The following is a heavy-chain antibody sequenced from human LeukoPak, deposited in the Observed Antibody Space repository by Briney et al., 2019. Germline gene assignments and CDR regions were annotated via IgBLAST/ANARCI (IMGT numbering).Heavy chain of an antibody. CDR3: ASLDPYSSGWYDAFDI. CDR1: GFTFSSYS. D-gene: IGHD6-19*01. CDR2: ISSSSSYI. V-gene: IGHV3-21*01. J-gene: IGHJ3*02. Sequence: GGSLRLSCAASGFTFSSYSMNWVRQAPGKGLECVSSISSSSSYIYYADSVKGRFTISRDNAKNSLYLQMNSLRAEDTAVYYCASLDPYSSGWYDAFDIWGQGKMVTVSS.